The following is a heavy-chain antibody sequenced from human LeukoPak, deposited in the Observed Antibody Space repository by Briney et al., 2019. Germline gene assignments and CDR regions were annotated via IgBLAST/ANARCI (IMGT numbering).Heavy chain of an antibody. V-gene: IGHV1-24*01. CDR3: AATYYDILTGSNWFDP. D-gene: IGHD3-9*01. Sequence: GASVKVSCKVSGYTLTELSMYWVRQAPGKGLEWMGGFDPEDGETIYAQKFQGRVTMTEDTSTDTAYMELSSLRSEDTAVYYCAATYYDILTGSNWFDPWGQGTLVTVSS. J-gene: IGHJ5*02. CDR2: FDPEDGET. CDR1: GYTLTELS.